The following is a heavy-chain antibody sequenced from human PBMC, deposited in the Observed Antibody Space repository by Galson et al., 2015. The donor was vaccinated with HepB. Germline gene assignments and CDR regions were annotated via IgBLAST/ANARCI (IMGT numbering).Heavy chain of an antibody. CDR2: FDPEDGGT. CDR3: ARDPNERWCSSTSCPSYYYYYGMDV. D-gene: IGHD2-2*01. Sequence: SVKVSCKVSGYTLSELSIHWVRQAPGKGLEWMGGFDPEDGGTIYAQKFQGRVTMTEDTSTDTAYMELSSLRSEDTAVYYCARDPNERWCSSTSCPSYYYYYGMDVWGQGTTVTVSS. CDR1: GYTLSELS. J-gene: IGHJ6*02. V-gene: IGHV1-24*01.